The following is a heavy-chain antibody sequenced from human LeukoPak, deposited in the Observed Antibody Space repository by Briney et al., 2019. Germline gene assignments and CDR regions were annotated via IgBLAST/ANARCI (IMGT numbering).Heavy chain of an antibody. CDR1: GFTFSSYE. V-gene: IGHV3-48*03. Sequence: GGSLRLSCAASGFTFSSYEMNWVRQAPGKGLEWVSYISSSGSTIYYADSVKGRFTISRDNAKNSLYLQMNSLRAEDTAVYYCARDSGSSTSLQSQHWGQGTLVTVSS. CDR2: ISSSGSTI. J-gene: IGHJ1*01. CDR3: ARDSGSSTSLQSQH. D-gene: IGHD2-2*01.